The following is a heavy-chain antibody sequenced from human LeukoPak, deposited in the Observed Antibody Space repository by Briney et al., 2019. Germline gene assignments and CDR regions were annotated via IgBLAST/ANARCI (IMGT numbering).Heavy chain of an antibody. CDR1: GGTFSSYA. CDR3: ARDSITMVRGVTQEGWFDP. D-gene: IGHD3-10*01. J-gene: IGHJ5*02. V-gene: IGHV1-69*01. CDR2: IIPTFGTA. Sequence: GASVKVSCKASGGTFSSYAISWVRRAPGQGLEWMGGIIPTFGTANYAQKFQGRVTITADESTSTAYMELSSLRSEDTAVYYCARDSITMVRGVTQEGWFDPWGQGTLVTVSS.